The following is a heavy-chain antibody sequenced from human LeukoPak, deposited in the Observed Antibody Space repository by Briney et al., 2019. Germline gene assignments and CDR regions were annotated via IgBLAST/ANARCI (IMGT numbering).Heavy chain of an antibody. CDR2: IYYSGST. Sequence: SETLSLTCTVSGGSISSYYWSWIRQPPGKGLEWIGYIYYSGSTNYNPSLKSRVTISGDTSKNQFSLKLRSVTVADTAVYYCARDSKVRGIIDYWGQGTLVTVSS. V-gene: IGHV4-59*01. J-gene: IGHJ4*02. CDR1: GGSISSYY. CDR3: ARDSKVRGIIDY. D-gene: IGHD3-10*01.